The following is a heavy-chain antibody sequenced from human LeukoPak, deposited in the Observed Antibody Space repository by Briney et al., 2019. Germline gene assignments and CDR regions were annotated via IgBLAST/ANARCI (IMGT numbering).Heavy chain of an antibody. CDR3: AKDGHCPALCTTQIAVAGYNDN. Sequence: PGGSLRLSCAASGFTFSIYTMNWVRQAPGKGLEWVSIINCNGDTKYYADSVQGRFTISRDNSKDTVYLQMNSLRAEDTAIYYCAKDGHCPALCTTQIAVAGYNDNWGQGTLVTVSS. J-gene: IGHJ4*02. CDR1: GFTFSIYT. D-gene: IGHD6-19*01. CDR2: INCNGDTK. V-gene: IGHV3-23*01.